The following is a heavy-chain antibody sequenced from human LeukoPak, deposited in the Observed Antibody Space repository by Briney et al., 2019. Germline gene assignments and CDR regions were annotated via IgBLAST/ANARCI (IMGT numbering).Heavy chain of an antibody. Sequence: GGSLRLSCAASGFTFSSYGMHWVRQAPGKGLEWVAFIRYDGSNKYYADSVKGRFTISRDNSKNTLYLQMNSLRAEDTAVYYCASEKWLLGPVFDYWGQGTLVTVSS. CDR1: GFTFSSYG. V-gene: IGHV3-30*02. J-gene: IGHJ4*02. D-gene: IGHD3-22*01. CDR2: IRYDGSNK. CDR3: ASEKWLLGPVFDY.